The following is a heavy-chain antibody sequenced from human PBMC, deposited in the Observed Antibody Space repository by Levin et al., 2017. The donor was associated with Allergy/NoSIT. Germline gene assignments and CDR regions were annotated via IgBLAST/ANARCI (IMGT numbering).Heavy chain of an antibody. Sequence: GESLKISCAASGFTFSSYGMHWVRQAPGKGLEWVAVIWYDGSNKYYADSVKGRFTISRDNSKNTLYLQMNSLRAEDTAVYYCARVPGGSGSWYFDYWGQGTLVTVSS. CDR3: ARVPGGSGSWYFDY. CDR2: IWYDGSNK. V-gene: IGHV3-33*01. CDR1: GFTFSSYG. J-gene: IGHJ4*02. D-gene: IGHD3-10*01.